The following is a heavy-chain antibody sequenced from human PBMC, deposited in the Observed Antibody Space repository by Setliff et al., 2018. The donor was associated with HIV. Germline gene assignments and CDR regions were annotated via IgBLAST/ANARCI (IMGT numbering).Heavy chain of an antibody. J-gene: IGHJ4*02. CDR1: GGSISSGSYY. V-gene: IGHV4-61*02. CDR3: ARHQGGSYTPTYSFDY. CDR2: IYTSGST. D-gene: IGHD1-26*01. Sequence: SCTVSGGSISSGSYYWRWTRQPAGKGLEWIGRIYTSGSTYYNPSLTSRVNISVDTSKNQFSRKLNAVTAADTAVYYCARHQGGSYTPTYSFDYWGQGTLVTV.